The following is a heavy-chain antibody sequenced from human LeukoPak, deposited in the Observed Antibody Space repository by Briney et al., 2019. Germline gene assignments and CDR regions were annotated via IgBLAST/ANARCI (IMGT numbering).Heavy chain of an antibody. D-gene: IGHD3-9*01. CDR2: ISGSSIYT. CDR3: ARGNILTGYTY. V-gene: IGHV3-11*06. J-gene: IGHJ4*02. Sequence: GGSLRLSCAASGFTFSDYHMTWIRQAPGKGLEWVSYISGSSIYTRYADSVKGRFTISRENAKNSLYLQMNSLRAGDTAVYYCARGNILTGYTYWGQGILVTVSS. CDR1: GFTFSDYH.